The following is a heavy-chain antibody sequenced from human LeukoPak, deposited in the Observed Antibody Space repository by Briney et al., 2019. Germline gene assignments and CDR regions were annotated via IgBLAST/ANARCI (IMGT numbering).Heavy chain of an antibody. D-gene: IGHD3-22*01. Sequence: GASVKVSCKASGYTFTGYYMHWVRQAPGQGLVWMGWINPNSGGTNYAQKFQGRVTMTRDTSISTAYMELSRLRSDDTAVYYCARDPFAMIVVVSGMDVWGQGTTVTVSS. J-gene: IGHJ6*02. CDR2: INPNSGGT. CDR3: ARDPFAMIVVVSGMDV. CDR1: GYTFTGYY. V-gene: IGHV1-2*02.